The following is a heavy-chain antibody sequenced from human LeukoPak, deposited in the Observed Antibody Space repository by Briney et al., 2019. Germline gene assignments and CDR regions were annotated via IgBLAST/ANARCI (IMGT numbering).Heavy chain of an antibody. CDR3: ARVNYGDYLPSFDY. J-gene: IGHJ4*02. D-gene: IGHD4-17*01. V-gene: IGHV3-9*01. CDR2: IGWNSGSI. CDR1: GFTFNDYA. Sequence: GGSLRLSCAASGFTFNDYAMHWVRQAPGKGLEWVSGIGWNSGSIGYADSVKGRFTISRDNAKNSLYLQMNSLRAEDTAVYYCARVNYGDYLPSFDYWGQGTLVTVSS.